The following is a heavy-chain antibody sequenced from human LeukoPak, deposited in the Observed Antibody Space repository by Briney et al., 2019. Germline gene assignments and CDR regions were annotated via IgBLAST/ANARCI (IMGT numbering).Heavy chain of an antibody. Sequence: PGGSLRLSCAASGFTFSSYAMSWVRQAPGKGLEWVSAIRGSGGSTYYADSVKGLFTISRDNSKKTLYLQMNSLRAEDTAVYYCAKARGYCSGGSCYSVGYWGQGTLVTVSS. J-gene: IGHJ4*02. V-gene: IGHV3-23*01. D-gene: IGHD2-15*01. CDR3: AKARGYCSGGSCYSVGY. CDR2: IRGSGGST. CDR1: GFTFSSYA.